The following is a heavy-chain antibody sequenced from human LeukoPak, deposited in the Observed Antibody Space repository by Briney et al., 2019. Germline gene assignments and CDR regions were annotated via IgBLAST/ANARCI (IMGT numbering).Heavy chain of an antibody. J-gene: IGHJ4*02. CDR3: ATQNSGWYGGRDY. Sequence: SETLSLTCTVSGGSISSSSHYWGWIRQPPGKGLEWIGSLYYSGSTYYNPSLKSRVTISVDTSKNQFSLKLSSVTAADTAVYYCATQNSGWYGGRDYWGQGTLVTVSS. V-gene: IGHV4-39*01. CDR2: LYYSGST. CDR1: GGSISSSSHY. D-gene: IGHD6-19*01.